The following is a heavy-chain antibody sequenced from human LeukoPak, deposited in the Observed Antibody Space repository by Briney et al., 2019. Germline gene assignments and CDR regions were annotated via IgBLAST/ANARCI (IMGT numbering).Heavy chain of an antibody. V-gene: IGHV3-53*01. CDR2: IYSGGST. CDR1: GLTVSSNY. J-gene: IGHJ4*02. Sequence: GGSLRLSCAASGLTVSSNYMSWVRQAPGKGLEWVSVIYSGGSTYYADSVKGRFTVSRHNSKNTLYLQMNSLRGEDTAVYYCVKDVGMGSGWYVLDHWGQGTRVTVSS. D-gene: IGHD6-19*01. CDR3: VKDVGMGSGWYVLDH.